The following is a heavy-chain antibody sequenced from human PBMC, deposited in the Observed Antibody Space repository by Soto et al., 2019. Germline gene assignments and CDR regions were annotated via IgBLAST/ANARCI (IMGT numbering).Heavy chain of an antibody. Sequence: QVQLVQSGAEVKKPGSSVKVSCKASGGTFSSYAISWVRQAPGQGLEWMGGIIPIFGTANYAQKFQGRVTIAEEESTSTAYMELSSLRSEDTAVYYCARRTAMGYPGRYYYYYYGMDVWGQGTTVTVSS. V-gene: IGHV1-69*12. D-gene: IGHD5-18*01. CDR3: ARRTAMGYPGRYYYYYYGMDV. J-gene: IGHJ6*02. CDR1: GGTFSSYA. CDR2: IIPIFGTA.